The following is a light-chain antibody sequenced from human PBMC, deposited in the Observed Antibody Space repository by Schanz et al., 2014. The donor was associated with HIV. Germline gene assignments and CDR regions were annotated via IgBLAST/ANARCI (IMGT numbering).Light chain of an antibody. J-gene: IGLJ2*01. CDR1: SSDVGGYNY. Sequence: QSVLTQPASVSGSPGQSITISCTGTSSDVGGYNYVSWYQQHPGKAPKVMIYDVRNRPSGVSNRFSGSKSGNTASLTVSGLQADDEADYYCSSYGGSNNLLFGGGTKLTVL. V-gene: IGLV2-14*03. CDR3: SSYGGSNNLL. CDR2: DVR.